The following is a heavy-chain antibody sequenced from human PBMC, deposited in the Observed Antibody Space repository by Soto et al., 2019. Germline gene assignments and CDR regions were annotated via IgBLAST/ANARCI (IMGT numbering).Heavy chain of an antibody. J-gene: IGHJ5*02. CDR2: IYYSGST. CDR1: GGSVSSGSYY. V-gene: IGHV4-61*01. CDR3: ARVWDIVATSWFDP. D-gene: IGHD5-12*01. Sequence: SETLSLTCTVSGGSVSSGSYYWSWIRQPPGKGLEWIGYIYYSGSTNYNPSLKSRVTISVDTSKNQFSLKLSSVTAADTAVYYCARVWDIVATSWFDPWGQGTLVTVSS.